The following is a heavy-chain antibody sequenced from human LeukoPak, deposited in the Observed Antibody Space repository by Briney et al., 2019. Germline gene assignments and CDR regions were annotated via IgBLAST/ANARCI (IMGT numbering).Heavy chain of an antibody. CDR1: GGSISSSSYY. V-gene: IGHV4-39*01. CDR3: ARRTGWYYFDY. Sequence: PSETLSLTCTVSGGSISSSSYYWGWIRQPPGKGLEYIGSIYYSGSTYYNPSLKSRVTISVDTSKKEFSLKLSSVTAADTAVYYCARRTGWYYFDYWGQGTLVTVSS. J-gene: IGHJ4*02. CDR2: IYYSGST. D-gene: IGHD6-19*01.